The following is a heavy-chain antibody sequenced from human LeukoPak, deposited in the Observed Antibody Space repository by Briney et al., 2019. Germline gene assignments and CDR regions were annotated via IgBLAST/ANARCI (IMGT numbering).Heavy chain of an antibody. V-gene: IGHV1-46*01. Sequence: ASVKVSCKASGYTFTSYDINWVRQATGQGLEWMGVINPSGGRTSYAQTFQGRVTMTRDMSTSTVYMELSSLRSEDTAVYYCARDPKDDCSGYYYFDYWGQGTLVTVSS. CDR3: ARDPKDDCSGYYYFDY. CDR2: INPSGGRT. CDR1: GYTFTSYD. J-gene: IGHJ4*02. D-gene: IGHD3-22*01.